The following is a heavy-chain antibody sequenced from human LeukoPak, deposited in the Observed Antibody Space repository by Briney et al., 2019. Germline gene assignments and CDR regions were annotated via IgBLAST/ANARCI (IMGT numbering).Heavy chain of an antibody. CDR2: INPNSGGT. CDR3: ARDLSYYYDSSGYYYYY. D-gene: IGHD3-22*01. V-gene: IGHV1-2*02. J-gene: IGHJ4*02. Sequence: ASVKVSCKASGYTFTGYYMHCVRQAPGQGLEWMGWINPNSGGTNYAQKFQGRVTMTRDTSISTAYMELSRLRSDDTAVYYCARDLSYYYDSSGYYYYYWGQGTLVTVSS. CDR1: GYTFTGYY.